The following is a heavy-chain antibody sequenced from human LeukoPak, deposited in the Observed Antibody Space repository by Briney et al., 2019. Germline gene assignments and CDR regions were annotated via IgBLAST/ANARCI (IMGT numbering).Heavy chain of an antibody. CDR2: IGISVGST. CDR3: AKHLGFGPQGRYFDY. D-gene: IGHD3-10*01. CDR1: GFTFSNSA. J-gene: IGHJ4*02. Sequence: GGSLRLSCAASGFTFSNSAMSWARQAPGKGLEWVSAIGISVGSTFYADSVKGRFTISRDNSKNTLSLQMNSQRAEDTAVYYCAKHLGFGPQGRYFDYWGQGTLVTVSS. V-gene: IGHV3-23*01.